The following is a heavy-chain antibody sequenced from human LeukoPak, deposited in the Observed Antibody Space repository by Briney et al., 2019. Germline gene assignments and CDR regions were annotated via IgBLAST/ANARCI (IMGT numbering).Heavy chain of an antibody. J-gene: IGHJ6*02. CDR3: ARVPYYYYGMDV. V-gene: IGHV4-34*01. CDR2: INHSGST. CDR1: GGSFSGYY. Sequence: SETLSLTCAVYGGSFSGYYWSWIRQPPGKGLEWIGEINHSGSTNYNPSPKSRVTIPVDTSKNQFSLKLSSVTAADTAVYYCARVPYYYYGMDVWGQGTTVTVSS.